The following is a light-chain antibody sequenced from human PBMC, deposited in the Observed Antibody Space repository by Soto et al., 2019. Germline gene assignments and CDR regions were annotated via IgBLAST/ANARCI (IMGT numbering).Light chain of an antibody. V-gene: IGLV2-8*01. CDR2: EVV. CDR3: KSYASSNTYV. J-gene: IGLJ1*01. CDR1: KNDVGFYDF. Sequence: QSALTQPPSASGSPGQSVTISCTGTKNDVGFYDFVSWYQRHPGKAPRLIIYEVVQRPSGVPDRFSGSKSGNTASLTVSGLQAADEADYFCKSYASSNTYVFGSGTKVTVL.